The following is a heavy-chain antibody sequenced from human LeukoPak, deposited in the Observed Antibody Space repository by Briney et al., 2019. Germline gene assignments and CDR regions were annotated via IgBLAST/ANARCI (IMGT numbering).Heavy chain of an antibody. J-gene: IGHJ4*02. V-gene: IGHV3-48*01. CDR3: ARDPWHPPSGTDDYGGSDDY. CDR1: GFTFSSYS. D-gene: IGHD4-23*01. Sequence: PGGSLRLSCAASGFTFSSYSMNWVRQAPGKGLEWVSYISSSSSTIYYADSVKGRFTISRDNAKNSLYLQMNSLRAEDTAVYYCARDPWHPPSGTDDYGGSDDYWGQGTLVTVSS. CDR2: ISSSSSTI.